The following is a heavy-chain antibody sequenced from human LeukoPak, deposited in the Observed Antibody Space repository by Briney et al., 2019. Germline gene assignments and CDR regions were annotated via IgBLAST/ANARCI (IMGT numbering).Heavy chain of an antibody. CDR2: IRYDGSNK. Sequence: GGSLRLSCAASGFTFSSYGMHWVRQAPGKGLEWVAFIRYDGSNKYYADSVKGRFTISRDNSKNTLYLQMNSLRAEDTAVYYCAKEVRGVVPAANDYWGQGTLVTVSS. V-gene: IGHV3-30*02. CDR3: AKEVRGVVPAANDY. D-gene: IGHD2-2*01. CDR1: GFTFSSYG. J-gene: IGHJ4*02.